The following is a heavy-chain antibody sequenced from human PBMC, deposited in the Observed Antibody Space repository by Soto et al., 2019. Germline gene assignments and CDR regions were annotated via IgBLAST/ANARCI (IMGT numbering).Heavy chain of an antibody. Sequence: QVQLVQSGAEVKKPGSSVKVSCKASGGTFSRYAISWVRQAPGQGLEWMGGIIPIFGTANYAQKFQGRVTITADESTSTAYMELSSLRSEDTAVYYCARDKGDYAVLYFDYWGQGTLVTVSS. CDR1: GGTFSRYA. CDR3: ARDKGDYAVLYFDY. V-gene: IGHV1-69*01. CDR2: IIPIFGTA. J-gene: IGHJ4*02. D-gene: IGHD4-17*01.